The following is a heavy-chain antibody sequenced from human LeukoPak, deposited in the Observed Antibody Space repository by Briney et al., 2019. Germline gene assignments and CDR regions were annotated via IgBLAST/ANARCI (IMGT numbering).Heavy chain of an antibody. Sequence: GGSLRLSCAASGFTFSSYAMPWVRQAPGKGLEWVAVISYDGSNKYYADSVKGRFTISRDNSKNTLYLQMNSLRAEDTAVYYCARDMDSSGYFDVGYWGQGTLVTVSS. D-gene: IGHD3-22*01. CDR2: ISYDGSNK. CDR1: GFTFSSYA. CDR3: ARDMDSSGYFDVGY. V-gene: IGHV3-30-3*01. J-gene: IGHJ4*02.